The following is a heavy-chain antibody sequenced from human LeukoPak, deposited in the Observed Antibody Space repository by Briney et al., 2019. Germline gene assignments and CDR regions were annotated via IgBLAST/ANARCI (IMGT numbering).Heavy chain of an antibody. V-gene: IGHV4-39*01. CDR1: GGPISSSSYY. CDR3: ARQESVRYFDWFPQGAWFDP. D-gene: IGHD3-9*01. Sequence: PSETLSLTCTVSGGPISSSSYYWGWIRQPPGKGLEWIGSIYYSGSTYYNPSLKSRVTISVDTSKNQFSLKLSSVTAADTAVYYCARQESVRYFDWFPQGAWFDPWGQGTLVTVSS. CDR2: IYYSGST. J-gene: IGHJ5*02.